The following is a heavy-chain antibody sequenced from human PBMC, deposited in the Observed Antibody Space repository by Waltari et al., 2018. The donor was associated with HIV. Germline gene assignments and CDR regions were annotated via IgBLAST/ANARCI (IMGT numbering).Heavy chain of an antibody. CDR2: SNGDGSST. CDR1: GFTFTSPC. Sequence: VQLLESGGGLVQPGGSLRSSCAAPGFTFTSPCMPGVPQAPRRGLVWVSRSNGDGSSTAYADAVKGRFTISRDNAKNRLYLQVNSLRAEDTAVYYCARGFRVGCSDATCYSHYWGQGTLVTVSS. D-gene: IGHD2-15*01. V-gene: IGHV3-74*01. J-gene: IGHJ4*02. CDR3: ARGFRVGCSDATCYSHY.